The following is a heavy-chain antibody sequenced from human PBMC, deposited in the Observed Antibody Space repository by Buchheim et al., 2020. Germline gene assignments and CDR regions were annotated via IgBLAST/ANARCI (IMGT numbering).Heavy chain of an antibody. V-gene: IGHV4-31*03. CDR1: GGFISTGGYF. CDR2: IYVSGST. CDR3: ARTPRIAAGGMGWFDP. Sequence: QVQLQESGPGLVKPSQTLSLTCTVSGGFISTGGYFWSWIHQHPGKGLEWIGYIYVSGSTYYNPSLKSRGTISVDTSKNQLSLKLSSVTAADTAVYYCARTPRIAAGGMGWFDPWGQGTL. D-gene: IGHD6-13*01. J-gene: IGHJ5*02.